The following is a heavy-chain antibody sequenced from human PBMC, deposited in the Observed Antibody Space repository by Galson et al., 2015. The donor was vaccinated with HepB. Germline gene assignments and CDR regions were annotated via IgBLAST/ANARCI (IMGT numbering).Heavy chain of an antibody. CDR2: ISGRGDTT. Sequence: SLRLSCAASGFTFSTYAMSWVRQAPGKGLEWVSAISGRGDTTYYADSVKGRFTISRDNSKNTLYLQMSSLRAEDTAVYYCAKRVSLEWLFSAFDYWGQGSLVTVSS. D-gene: IGHD3-3*01. V-gene: IGHV3-23*01. CDR1: GFTFSTYA. CDR3: AKRVSLEWLFSAFDY. J-gene: IGHJ4*02.